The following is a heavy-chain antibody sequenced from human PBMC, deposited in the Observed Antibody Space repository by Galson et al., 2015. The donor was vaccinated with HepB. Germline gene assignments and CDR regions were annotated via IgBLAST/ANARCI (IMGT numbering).Heavy chain of an antibody. D-gene: IGHD6-19*01. J-gene: IGHJ3*01. CDR2: IYYSGST. V-gene: IGHV4-59*08. CDR1: GGSISYYY. CDR3: ARPNGSGWPNPGDAFDR. Sequence: ETLSLTCTVSGGSISYYYWSWIRQSPGKGLEWIGYIYYSGSTNYNPSLKSRVSISLDASRKQLSLKVISVTAADTAVYYCARPNGSGWPNPGDAFDRWGQGTVVIVSS.